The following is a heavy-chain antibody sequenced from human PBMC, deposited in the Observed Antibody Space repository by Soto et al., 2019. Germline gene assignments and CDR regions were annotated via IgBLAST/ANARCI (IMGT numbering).Heavy chain of an antibody. CDR1: GGSFSGYY. D-gene: IGHD3-3*01. Sequence: SETLSLTCAVYGGSFSGYYWSWIRQPPGKGLEWIGEINHSGSTNYNPSLKSRVTISVDTSKNPFSLKLSSVTAADTAVYYCARWARYDFWSGYYYYYYYGMDVWGQGTTVTVSS. CDR2: INHSGST. CDR3: ARWARYDFWSGYYYYYYYGMDV. J-gene: IGHJ6*02. V-gene: IGHV4-34*01.